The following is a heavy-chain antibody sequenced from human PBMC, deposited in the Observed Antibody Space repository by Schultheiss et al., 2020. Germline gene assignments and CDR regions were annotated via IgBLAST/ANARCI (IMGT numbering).Heavy chain of an antibody. J-gene: IGHJ5*02. CDR1: GGSISSGGYY. CDR2: IYYSGST. CDR3: ARKKMATIRGWFDP. Sequence: SETLSLTCTVSGGSISSGGYYWSWIRQHPGKGLEWIGYIYYSGSTYYNPSLKSRVTISVDTSKNQFSLKLSSVTAADTAVYYCARKKMATIRGWFDPWGQGTLVTVSS. D-gene: IGHD5-24*01. V-gene: IGHV4-31*03.